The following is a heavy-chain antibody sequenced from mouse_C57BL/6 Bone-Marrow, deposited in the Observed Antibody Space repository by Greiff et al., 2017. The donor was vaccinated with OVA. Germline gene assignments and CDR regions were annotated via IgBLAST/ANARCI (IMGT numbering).Heavy chain of an antibody. D-gene: IGHD3-3*01. CDR3: TKGTSGGYVEG. CDR1: GFNIKDDY. Sequence: EVQLQQSGAELVRPGASVKLSCTASGFNIKDDYMHWVKQRPEQGLEWIGWIDPENGDTEYASKFQGKATITADTSSNTAYLQLSSLTSEDTAVYYCTKGTSGGYVEGWGTGTTVTVSS. CDR2: IDPENGDT. J-gene: IGHJ1*03. V-gene: IGHV14-4*01.